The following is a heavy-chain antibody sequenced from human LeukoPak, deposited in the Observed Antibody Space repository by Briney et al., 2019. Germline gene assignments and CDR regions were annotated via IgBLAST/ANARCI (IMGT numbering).Heavy chain of an antibody. D-gene: IGHD1-26*01. Sequence: GGSLRLSCAASGFTFSSYGMHWVRQAPGKGLEWVSSISGGGTITYYADSVKGRFTISRDNSKNTLYLQMNSLRAEDTAVYYCAKNPIVGATSWFDPWGQGTLVTVSS. CDR1: GFTFSSYG. CDR2: ISGGGTIT. V-gene: IGHV3-23*01. CDR3: AKNPIVGATSWFDP. J-gene: IGHJ5*02.